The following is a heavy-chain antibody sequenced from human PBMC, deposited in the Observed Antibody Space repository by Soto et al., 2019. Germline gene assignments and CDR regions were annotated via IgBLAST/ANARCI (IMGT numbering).Heavy chain of an antibody. D-gene: IGHD3-9*01. Sequence: EVQLLESGGGLVQPGGSLRLSCAASGFTFSSYAMSWVRQAPGKGLEWVSAISGSGGSTYYADSVKGRFTISRDNSKNTLYLQMNSLRAEYTAVYYCAKSHELYDILTGPNDSFDYWGQGTLVTVSS. V-gene: IGHV3-23*01. CDR3: AKSHELYDILTGPNDSFDY. CDR2: ISGSGGST. J-gene: IGHJ4*02. CDR1: GFTFSSYA.